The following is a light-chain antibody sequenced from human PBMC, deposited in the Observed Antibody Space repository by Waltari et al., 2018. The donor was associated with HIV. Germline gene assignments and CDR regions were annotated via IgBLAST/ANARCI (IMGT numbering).Light chain of an antibody. J-gene: IGLJ2*01. V-gene: IGLV1-51*01. Sequence: QSVLTQPPSVSAAPGQKVTISCSGSSSNIGNNYVSWLQPLPGTAPKLLIYDNIKRPSGIPDRFSGSKSGTSATLGITGLQTGDEATYYCGAWDNTLDVVLFGGGTILTVL. CDR1: SSNIGNNY. CDR2: DNI. CDR3: GAWDNTLDVVL.